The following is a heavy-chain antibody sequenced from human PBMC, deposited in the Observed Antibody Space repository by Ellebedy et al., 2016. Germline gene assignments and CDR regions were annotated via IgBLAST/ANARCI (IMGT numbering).Heavy chain of an antibody. Sequence: GGSLRLXCAASGFTFSAYGMHWVRQAPGKGLEWVAVISYDGNNKYYADSVKGRFTISRDNSKNTLYLQMNSLRDEDTAVYYCTRGRQVGATTLFDYWGQGTLVTVSS. V-gene: IGHV3-30*03. CDR2: ISYDGNNK. J-gene: IGHJ4*02. D-gene: IGHD1-26*01. CDR3: TRGRQVGATTLFDY. CDR1: GFTFSAYG.